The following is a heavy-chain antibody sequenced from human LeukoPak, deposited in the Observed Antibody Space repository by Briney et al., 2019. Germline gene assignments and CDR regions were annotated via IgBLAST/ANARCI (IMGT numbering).Heavy chain of an antibody. CDR2: IYYSGST. V-gene: IGHV4-34*01. J-gene: IGHJ3*02. Sequence: SETLSLTCAVYGGSFSGYYWSWIRQPPGKGLEWIGSIYYSGSTYYNPSLKSRVTISVDTSKNQFSLKLSSVTAADTAVYYCARHDIVLVVYARSDAFDIWGQGTMVTVSS. CDR3: ARHDIVLVVYARSDAFDI. D-gene: IGHD2-8*02. CDR1: GGSFSGYY.